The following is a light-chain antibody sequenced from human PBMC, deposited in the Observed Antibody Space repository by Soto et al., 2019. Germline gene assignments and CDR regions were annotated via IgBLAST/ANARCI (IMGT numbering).Light chain of an antibody. CDR2: DAS. CDR3: QHYFRYPWT. J-gene: IGKJ1*01. V-gene: IGKV1-5*01. Sequence: DLQVTQSPSSLSASVGDRVNITCRASQSISTWLAWYQQQPGRAPRLLIYDASTLQSGVPSTFSGSGSGTEFTLTISSLQPDDFSSYYCQHYFRYPWTFGQGTKV. CDR1: QSISTW.